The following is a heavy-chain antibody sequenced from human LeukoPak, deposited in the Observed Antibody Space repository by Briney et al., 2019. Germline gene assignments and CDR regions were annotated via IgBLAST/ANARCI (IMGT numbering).Heavy chain of an antibody. J-gene: IGHJ4*02. CDR1: GFTFSNYW. CDR2: IKQDGSEK. Sequence: GGSLRLSCAASGFTFSNYWMSWVRQAPGKGLEWVANIKQDGSEKCYVDSVKGRFTISRDNAKNSLFLQMNSLRAEDTAMYYCAKGTKPVMTIPDYWGQGILVTVSS. V-gene: IGHV3-7*03. D-gene: IGHD1/OR15-1a*01. CDR3: AKGTKPVMTIPDY.